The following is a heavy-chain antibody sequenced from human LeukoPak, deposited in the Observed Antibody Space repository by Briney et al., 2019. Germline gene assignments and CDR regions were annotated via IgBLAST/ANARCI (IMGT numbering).Heavy chain of an antibody. CDR3: ARSGVRGVIVFPFDY. V-gene: IGHV1-8*02. D-gene: IGHD3-10*01. CDR1: GYTFTSYG. Sequence: ASVKVSCKASGYTFTSYGISWVRQAPGQGLEWMGWMNPNSGNTGYAQKFQGRVTMTRNTSISTAYMELSSLRSEDTAVYYCARSGVRGVIVFPFDYWGQGTLVTVSS. J-gene: IGHJ4*02. CDR2: MNPNSGNT.